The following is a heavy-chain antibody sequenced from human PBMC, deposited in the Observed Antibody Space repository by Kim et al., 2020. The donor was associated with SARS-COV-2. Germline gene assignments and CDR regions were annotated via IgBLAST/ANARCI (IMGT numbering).Heavy chain of an antibody. J-gene: IGHJ2*01. D-gene: IGHD3-22*01. CDR1: GFTFSSYS. Sequence: GGSLRLSCAASGFTFSSYSMNWVRQAPGKGLEWVSSISSSSYIYYADSVKGRFTISRDNAKNSLYLQMNSLRSEDTAVYYCARDRVRGYDWYFDLWGRGTQVTVSS. V-gene: IGHV3-21*01. CDR3: ARDRVRGYDWYFDL. CDR2: ISSSSYI.